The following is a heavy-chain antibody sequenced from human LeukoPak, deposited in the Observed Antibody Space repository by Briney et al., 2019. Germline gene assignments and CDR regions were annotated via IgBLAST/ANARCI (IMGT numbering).Heavy chain of an antibody. J-gene: IGHJ4*02. D-gene: IGHD2-8*01. V-gene: IGHV1-2*06. Sequence: ASVKVSCKASGYTFTGYYMHWVRQAPGQGLEWMGRINPNSGGTNYAQKFQGRVTMTRDTSTSTVYMELSSLRSEDTAVYYCARNAGDYWGQGTLVTVSS. CDR1: GYTFTGYY. CDR2: INPNSGGT. CDR3: ARNAGDY.